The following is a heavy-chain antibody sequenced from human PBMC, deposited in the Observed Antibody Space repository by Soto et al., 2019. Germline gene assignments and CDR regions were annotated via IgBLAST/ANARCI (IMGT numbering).Heavy chain of an antibody. CDR3: AKVGYYDSSGYGPGAFDI. CDR2: ISYDGSNK. Sequence: QVQLVESGGGVVQPGRSLRLSCAASGFTFSSYGMHWVRQAPGKGLEWVAVISYDGSNKYYADSVKGRFTISRDNSKNTLYLQMNSLRAEDTAVYYCAKVGYYDSSGYGPGAFDIWGQGTMVTVSS. D-gene: IGHD3-22*01. V-gene: IGHV3-30*18. CDR1: GFTFSSYG. J-gene: IGHJ3*02.